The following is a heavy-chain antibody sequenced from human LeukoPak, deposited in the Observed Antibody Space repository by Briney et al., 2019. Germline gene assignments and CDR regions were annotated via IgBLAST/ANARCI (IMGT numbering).Heavy chain of an antibody. V-gene: IGHV4-59*01. CDR2: IYYSGST. Sequence: SETLSLTCTVSGGSISSYYRSWIRQPPGEGLEWIGYIYYSGSTNYNPSLKSRVTISVDTSKNQFSLKLSSVTAADTAVYYCARAQWLGPFDYWGQGTLVTVSS. CDR1: GGSISSYY. D-gene: IGHD6-19*01. CDR3: ARAQWLGPFDY. J-gene: IGHJ4*02.